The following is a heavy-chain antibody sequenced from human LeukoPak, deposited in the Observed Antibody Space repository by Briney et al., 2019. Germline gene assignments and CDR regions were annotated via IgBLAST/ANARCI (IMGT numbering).Heavy chain of an antibody. D-gene: IGHD2-2*01. CDR2: IYYSGST. Sequence: SQTLSLTCTVSGGSISSGDYYWSWIRQPPGKGLEWIGYIYYSGSTYYNPSLKSRVTISVDTSKNQFSLKLSSVTAADTAVYYCARGYCSSTSCYPANDAFDIWGQGTMVTVPS. J-gene: IGHJ3*02. CDR3: ARGYCSSTSCYPANDAFDI. V-gene: IGHV4-30-4*08. CDR1: GGSISSGDYY.